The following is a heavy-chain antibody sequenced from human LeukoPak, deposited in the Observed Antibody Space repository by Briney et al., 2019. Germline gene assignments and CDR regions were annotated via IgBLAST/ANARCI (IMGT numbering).Heavy chain of an antibody. J-gene: IGHJ5*02. V-gene: IGHV3-7*01. CDR2: IKQDGSEK. CDR3: ARVDSGSRGHWFDP. Sequence: PGGSLRLSCAASGFTFSNYWMGWVRQAPGNGLEWVLNIKQDGSEKNYGDSVKGRFTISRDNAKNSLYLQMNSLRVEDTAVYYCARVDSGSRGHWFDPWGQGTLVTVSS. CDR1: GFTFSNYW. D-gene: IGHD1-26*01.